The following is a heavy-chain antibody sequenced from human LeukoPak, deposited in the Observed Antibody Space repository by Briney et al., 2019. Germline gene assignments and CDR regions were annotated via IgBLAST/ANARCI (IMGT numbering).Heavy chain of an antibody. Sequence: ASVKVSCKASGYTFTGYYMHWVRQAPGQGLEWMGRINPNSGGTNYAQKFQGRVTMTRDTSISTAYMELSRLRSDDTAVYYCARGAAGRGTFDIWGQGTMVTVSS. CDR3: ARGAAGRGTFDI. J-gene: IGHJ3*02. D-gene: IGHD6-13*01. V-gene: IGHV1-2*06. CDR1: GYTFTGYY. CDR2: INPNSGGT.